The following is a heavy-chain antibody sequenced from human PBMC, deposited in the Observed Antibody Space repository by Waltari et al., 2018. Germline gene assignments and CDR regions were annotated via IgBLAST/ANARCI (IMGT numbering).Heavy chain of an antibody. V-gene: IGHV4-4*07. CDR1: GGPINGYY. Sequence: QVQLQESGPGLVKPSETLSLTCTVSGGPINGYYWSWVRQPAGKRLEWVGRIYPSGGTNLNPSPKGRGTLSGDPSKNQFSPRLSSVTAAGTAVYYCARERGDSSGHHYFYYMDVWGKGTTVTISS. J-gene: IGHJ6*03. CDR3: ARERGDSSGHHYFYYMDV. CDR2: IYPSGGT. D-gene: IGHD5-18*01.